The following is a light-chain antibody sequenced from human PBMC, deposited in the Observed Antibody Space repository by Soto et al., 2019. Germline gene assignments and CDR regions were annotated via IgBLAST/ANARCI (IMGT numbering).Light chain of an antibody. Sequence: DIQMTQSPSTLSASVGDRVTITCRASQSIRSWLAWYQQKPGKAPKLLIYKASSLESGVPSRFSGSGSGAEFTLSISSLQPDDFATYYCQHYDGYPITFGGGTKVEIK. CDR3: QHYDGYPIT. CDR1: QSIRSW. J-gene: IGKJ4*01. CDR2: KAS. V-gene: IGKV1-5*03.